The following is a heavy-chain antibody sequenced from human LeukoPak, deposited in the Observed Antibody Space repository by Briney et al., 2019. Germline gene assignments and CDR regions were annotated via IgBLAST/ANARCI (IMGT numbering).Heavy chain of an antibody. CDR3: AREGYYGSGSPPSLYFDY. J-gene: IGHJ4*02. V-gene: IGHV3-30-3*01. CDR2: TSSDLNVK. Sequence: GGSLRLSCAASGFTFWNYVIHWVRQAPGKGLEWVAVTSSDLNVKLYADSVKGRFTISRDNSRSTLYLQMNSLRPEDTAIYYCAREGYYGSGSPPSLYFDYWGQGTLVTVSS. CDR1: GFTFWNYV. D-gene: IGHD3-10*01.